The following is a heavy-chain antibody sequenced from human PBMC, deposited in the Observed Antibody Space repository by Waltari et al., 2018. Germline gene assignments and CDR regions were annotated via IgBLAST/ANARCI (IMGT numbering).Heavy chain of an antibody. D-gene: IGHD3-10*01. CDR2: SNRDGSST. CDR1: GFTFSIYW. J-gene: IGHJ4*02. Sequence: EVQLVESGGGLVQPGGSLRLSCAASGFTFSIYWLHWVRQAPGKGLVWVSRSNRDGSSTSYADSVKGRCTISRDNAKNTLYLQMNSLRAEDTAVYYCARGPVVQGVIMATHDYWGQGTLVTVSS. CDR3: ARGPVVQGVIMATHDY. V-gene: IGHV3-74*01.